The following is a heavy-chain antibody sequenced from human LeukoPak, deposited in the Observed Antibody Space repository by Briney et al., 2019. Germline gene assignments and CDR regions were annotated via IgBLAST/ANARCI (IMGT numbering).Heavy chain of an antibody. CDR2: IYYSGST. J-gene: IGHJ4*02. V-gene: IGHV4-59*08. D-gene: IGHD1-26*01. Sequence: SETLSLTCTVSGGSISSYYWSWIRQPPGKGLEWIGYIYYSGSTNYNPTLKSRVTISVDTSKNQFSLKLSSVTAADTAVYYCARHLIVGATLFDYWGQGTLVTVSS. CDR1: GGSISSYY. CDR3: ARHLIVGATLFDY.